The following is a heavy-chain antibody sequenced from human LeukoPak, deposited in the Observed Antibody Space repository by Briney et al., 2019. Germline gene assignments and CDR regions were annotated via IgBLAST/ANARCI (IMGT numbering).Heavy chain of an antibody. D-gene: IGHD4-23*01. Sequence: SETLSLTCAVYGGSFRAYYWSWIRQSPEKGLEWIGEINHSGSTNYNPSLKSRVTISVDTFKKQFSLKLSSVTAADTAVYYCARVQRGGGKAHFDYWGQGTLVTVSS. CDR2: INHSGST. J-gene: IGHJ4*02. CDR3: ARVQRGGGKAHFDY. CDR1: GGSFRAYY. V-gene: IGHV4-34*01.